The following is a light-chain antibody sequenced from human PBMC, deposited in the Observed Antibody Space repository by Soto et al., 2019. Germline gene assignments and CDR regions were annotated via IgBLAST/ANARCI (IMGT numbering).Light chain of an antibody. J-gene: IGKJ1*01. Sequence: EVVMTQSPATLSVSPGERATLSCRASQSINVNVAWYQQKPGQAPRLLIYGEFTRATGIPPRFSGSGSGTEFTLTISSLQSEDFAVYYCHQYYNWPPYTFGQGTKVEMK. V-gene: IGKV3-15*01. CDR2: GEF. CDR3: HQYYNWPPYT. CDR1: QSINVN.